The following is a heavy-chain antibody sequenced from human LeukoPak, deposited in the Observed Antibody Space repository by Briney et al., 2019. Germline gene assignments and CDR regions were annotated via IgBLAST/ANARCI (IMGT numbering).Heavy chain of an antibody. V-gene: IGHV3-64*01. D-gene: IGHD3-3*01. CDR1: GFTFSTYA. Sequence: GGSLRLSCAASGFTFSTYAMHWARQAPGKGLEYVSGISSNGGSTFYANSVNGRFTIFRDNSETTVYLQMGSLRTEDMAVYYCARSYDFWSGYMDVWGKGTTVTVSS. CDR2: ISSNGGST. CDR3: ARSYDFWSGYMDV. J-gene: IGHJ6*03.